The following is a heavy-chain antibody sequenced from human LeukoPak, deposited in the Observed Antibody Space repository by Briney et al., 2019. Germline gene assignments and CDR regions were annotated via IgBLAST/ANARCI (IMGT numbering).Heavy chain of an antibody. V-gene: IGHV4-61*02. CDR1: GGSISSGSYY. Sequence: SETLSLTCTVSGGSISSGSYYWSWIRQPAGKGLEWIGRIYASGSTNYNPSLKSRVTISVDTSKNQFSLKLSSVTAADTAVYYCARDRPAYYYDSSGYPWGQGTLVTVSS. CDR2: IYASGST. J-gene: IGHJ5*02. CDR3: ARDRPAYYYDSSGYP. D-gene: IGHD3-22*01.